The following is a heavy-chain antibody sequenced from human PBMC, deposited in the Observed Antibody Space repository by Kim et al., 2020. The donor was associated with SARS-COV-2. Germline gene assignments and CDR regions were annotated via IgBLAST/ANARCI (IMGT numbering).Heavy chain of an antibody. J-gene: IGHJ4*02. D-gene: IGHD2-2*01. V-gene: IGHV3-15*01. CDR1: GFTFSNAW. CDR3: TTGGLYCSSTSCSD. CDR2: IKSKTDGGTT. Sequence: GGSLRLSCAASGFTFSNAWMSWVRQAPGKGLEWVGRIKSKTDGGTTDYAAPVKGRFTISRDDSKNTLYLQMNSRKTEDTAVYYCTTGGLYCSSTSCSDWGQGTLVTVST.